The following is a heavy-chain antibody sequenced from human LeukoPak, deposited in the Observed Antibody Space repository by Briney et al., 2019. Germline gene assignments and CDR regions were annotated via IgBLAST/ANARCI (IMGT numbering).Heavy chain of an antibody. J-gene: IGHJ4*02. CDR1: GGSFSGYY. D-gene: IGHD5-18*01. Sequence: SETLSLTCAVYGGSFSGYYWSWIRQPPGKGLEWIGEINHSGSTNYNPSLKSRVTISVDTSKNQFSLKLSAATAADTAVYYCARRTDTRGYRRFDSWGQGTLVTVSS. CDR3: ARRTDTRGYRRFDS. V-gene: IGHV4-34*01. CDR2: INHSGST.